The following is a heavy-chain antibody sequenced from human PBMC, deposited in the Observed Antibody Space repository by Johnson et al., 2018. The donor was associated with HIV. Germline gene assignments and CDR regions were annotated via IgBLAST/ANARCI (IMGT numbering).Heavy chain of an antibody. D-gene: IGHD1-26*01. CDR1: GFTFSSYA. J-gene: IGHJ3*02. CDR3: ARDEGHSGSDAFDI. CDR2: ISYDGRNE. V-gene: IGHV3-30*04. Sequence: QVQLVESGGGVVQPGRSLRLSCAASGFTFSSYAMNWVRQAPGKGLEWVAVISYDGRNEYYADSVKGRFTISRDNAKNSLYLQMNSLRAEDTAVYYCARDEGHSGSDAFDIWGQGTMVTVSS.